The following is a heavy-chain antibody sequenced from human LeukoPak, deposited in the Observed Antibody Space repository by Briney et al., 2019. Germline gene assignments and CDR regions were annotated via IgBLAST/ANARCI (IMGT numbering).Heavy chain of an antibody. CDR1: GGSISSYY. CDR3: AREWKF. Sequence: SETPFLTCTVSGGSISSYYWSWIRQPPGKGLEWIGYIYYSGSTNYNPSLKSRVTISVDTSKNQFSLKLSSVTAADTAVYYCAREWKFWGQGTLVTVSS. CDR2: IYYSGST. J-gene: IGHJ4*02. D-gene: IGHD1-1*01. V-gene: IGHV4-59*01.